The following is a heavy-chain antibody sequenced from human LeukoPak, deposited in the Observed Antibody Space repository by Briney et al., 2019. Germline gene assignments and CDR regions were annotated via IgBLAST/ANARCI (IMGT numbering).Heavy chain of an antibody. V-gene: IGHV5-51*01. Sequence: GESLKISCKGSGYTLGSFRSHWIGWVRQMPGKGLEWMGIIYPGDSDTRYNPSFQGQVTISADKSISTAYLQWTSLKASDTAMYYCARPSSTPKRYFDSWGQGTLVTVSS. D-gene: IGHD2-2*01. J-gene: IGHJ4*02. CDR3: ARPSSTPKRYFDS. CDR2: IYPGDSDT. CDR1: GYTLGSFRSHW.